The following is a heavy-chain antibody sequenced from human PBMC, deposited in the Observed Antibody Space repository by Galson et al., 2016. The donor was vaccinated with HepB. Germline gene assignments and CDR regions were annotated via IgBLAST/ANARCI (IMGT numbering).Heavy chain of an antibody. CDR1: GDSVSSNIAG. V-gene: IGHV6-1*01. D-gene: IGHD3-3*01. CDR2: TFXXXNWXX. J-gene: IGHJ4*02. Sequence: CAISGDSVSSNIAGXXXIRXXXSRXXXWLXXTFXXXNWXXXYAXXVRXXITINADTSKNQFSLXLSSVTPEDTAVYXCARSYLLGRGFGWWGQGTLVTVSS. CDR3: ARSYLLGRGFGW.